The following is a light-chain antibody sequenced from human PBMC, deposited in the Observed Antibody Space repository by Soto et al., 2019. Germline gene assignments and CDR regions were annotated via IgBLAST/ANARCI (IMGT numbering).Light chain of an antibody. Sequence: EIVLTQPPGTLSLSPGERATLSCRASQSISSSYLAWYQQKPGQAPRLLVYGASSRATGIPDRFSGSGSGTEFTLTISRLEPEDFAVYYCQQYGSSRFTFGPGTKVDIK. CDR1: QSISSSY. V-gene: IGKV3-20*01. CDR2: GAS. CDR3: QQYGSSRFT. J-gene: IGKJ3*01.